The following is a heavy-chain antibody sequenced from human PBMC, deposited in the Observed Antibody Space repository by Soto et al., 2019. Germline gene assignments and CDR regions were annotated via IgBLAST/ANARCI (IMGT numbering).Heavy chain of an antibody. Sequence: EVQLVESGGGLEQPGRSLRLSCAASGLTFDDYAMHWVRQAPGKGLEWVSSISWNSGNIGYADSVKGRFTISRDNAKNSLYLQMNSLRPEDTALYYCAKGSSTTNFSYFDYWGQGTLVTVSS. CDR1: GLTFDDYA. J-gene: IGHJ4*02. D-gene: IGHD2-2*01. V-gene: IGHV3-9*01. CDR3: AKGSSTTNFSYFDY. CDR2: ISWNSGNI.